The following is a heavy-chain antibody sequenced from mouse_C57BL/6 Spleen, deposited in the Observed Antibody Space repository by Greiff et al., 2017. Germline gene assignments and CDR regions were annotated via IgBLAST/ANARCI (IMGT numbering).Heavy chain of an antibody. Sequence: QVQLQQSGPELVKPGASVKLSCKASGYTFTSYDINWVKQRPGQGLEWIGWIYPRVGSTKYNEKFKGKATLTVDTSSSTAYMELHSLTSEDSAVYFCARDYKNYFDYWGQGTTLTVSS. CDR1: GYTFTSYD. CDR3: ARDYKNYFDY. J-gene: IGHJ2*01. CDR2: IYPRVGST. V-gene: IGHV1-85*01. D-gene: IGHD2-12*01.